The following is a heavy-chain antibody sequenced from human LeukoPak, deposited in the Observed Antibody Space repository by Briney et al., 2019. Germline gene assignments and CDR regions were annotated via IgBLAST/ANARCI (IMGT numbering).Heavy chain of an antibody. J-gene: IGHJ4*02. CDR3: ARGYSLDY. Sequence: PSETLSLTCTVSGGSISCGDYYWSWIRQPPGKGLKWIGYIFYSGNTYYNPSLKSRVPISVDTSKNRFSLNLSSVTAADTAVYYCARGYSLDYWGQGTLVTVSS. V-gene: IGHV4-30-4*01. CDR1: GGSISCGDYY. D-gene: IGHD5-18*01. CDR2: IFYSGNT.